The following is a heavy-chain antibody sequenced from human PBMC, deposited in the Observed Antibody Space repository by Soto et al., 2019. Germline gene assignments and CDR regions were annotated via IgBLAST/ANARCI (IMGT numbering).Heavy chain of an antibody. CDR3: GRDGEGYSGYGPYYYGMDV. CDR1: GFTFSSYS. Sequence: VQLVESGGGLVKPGGSLRLSCAASGFTFSSYSMNWVRQAPGKGLEWVSSISSSSSYIYYADSVKGRFTISRDNAKNSLYLQMNSLRAEDTAVYYCGRDGEGYSGYGPYYYGMDVGGKGPTVPVSS. CDR2: ISSSSSYI. D-gene: IGHD5-12*01. V-gene: IGHV3-21*01. J-gene: IGHJ6*04.